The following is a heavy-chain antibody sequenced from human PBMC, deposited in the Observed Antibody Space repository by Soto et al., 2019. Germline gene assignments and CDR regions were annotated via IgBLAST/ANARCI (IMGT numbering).Heavy chain of an antibody. D-gene: IGHD4-17*01. CDR2: IYHSGST. V-gene: IGHV4-30-2*01. J-gene: IGHJ4*02. CDR3: ARGMTTVTTFDY. CDR1: GCSISSGGYS. Sequence: SETLSLTCAFSGCSISSGGYSCNWIRQPPGKGLEWIGYIYHSGSTYYNPSLKSRVTISVDRSKNQFSLKLSSVTAADTAVYYCARGMTTVTTFDYWGQGTLVTVSS.